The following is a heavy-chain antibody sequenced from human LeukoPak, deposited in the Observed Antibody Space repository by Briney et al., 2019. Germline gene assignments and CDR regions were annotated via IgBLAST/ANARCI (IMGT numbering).Heavy chain of an antibody. CDR3: AREMATILGDAFDI. J-gene: IGHJ3*02. D-gene: IGHD5-24*01. V-gene: IGHV3-21*01. CDR2: ISSSSSYI. Sequence: GGSLRLSCAASGFTFSSYSMNWVRRAPGKGLEWVSSISSSSSYIYYADSVKGRFTISRDNAKNSLYLQMNSLRAEDTAVYYCAREMATILGDAFDIWGQGTMVTVSS. CDR1: GFTFSSYS.